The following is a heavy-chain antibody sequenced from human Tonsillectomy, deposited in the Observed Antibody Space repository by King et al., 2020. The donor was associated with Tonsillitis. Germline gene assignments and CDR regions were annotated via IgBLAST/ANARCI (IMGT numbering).Heavy chain of an antibody. D-gene: IGHD6-19*01. V-gene: IGHV4-4*07. CDR2: FYDTGNT. CDR1: GGSISNYY. CDR3: VRDWWLAADRYYMDV. Sequence: QLQESGPGLVKPSETLSLTCTVSGGSISNYYWSWIRQPAGKGLEWIGHFYDTGNTNYSPSLKSRVIMSVDTSKNQFSLKLNSVTAADTAVYYCVRDWWLAADRYYMDVWGTGTTVTVSS. J-gene: IGHJ6*03.